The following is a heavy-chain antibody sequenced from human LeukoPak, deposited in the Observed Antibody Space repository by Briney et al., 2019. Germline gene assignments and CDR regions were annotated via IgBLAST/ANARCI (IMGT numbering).Heavy chain of an antibody. Sequence: GESLKISCKASGYSFTSYWIGWVRQMPGKGLEWMGIIYPGDSDTRYSPSFQGQVTISADKSISTAYLQWSSLKASDTAMYYCARPGYCSSTSCYFDYWGQGTLVTVSS. J-gene: IGHJ4*02. CDR2: IYPGDSDT. D-gene: IGHD2-2*01. CDR1: GYSFTSYW. CDR3: ARPGYCSSTSCYFDY. V-gene: IGHV5-51*01.